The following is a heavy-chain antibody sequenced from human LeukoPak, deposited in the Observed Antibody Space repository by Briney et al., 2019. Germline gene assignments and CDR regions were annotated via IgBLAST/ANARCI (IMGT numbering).Heavy chain of an antibody. J-gene: IGHJ4*02. Sequence: PGGSLRLSCAASGFTFSSYEMNWVRQAPGKGLEWVSSISSSSSYIYYADSVKGRFTISRDNAKNSLYLQMNSLRAEDTAVYYCARDQFNSFDYWGQGTLVTVSS. CDR3: ARDQFNSFDY. CDR1: GFTFSSYE. D-gene: IGHD5-24*01. V-gene: IGHV3-21*01. CDR2: ISSSSSYI.